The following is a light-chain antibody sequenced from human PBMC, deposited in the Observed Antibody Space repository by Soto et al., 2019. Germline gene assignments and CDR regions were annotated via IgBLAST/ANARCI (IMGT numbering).Light chain of an antibody. V-gene: IGKV3-11*01. CDR3: QHRSN. J-gene: IGKJ4*01. CDR1: QSVSSY. CDR2: AAS. Sequence: EIVLTQSPATLSLFPGERATLSCRASQSVSSYVAWYQHKPGQAPRLLMSAASNRATGIPARFSGSWSGTDFTLTISSLEPEDFAVYYCQHRSNFGGGTKVEIK.